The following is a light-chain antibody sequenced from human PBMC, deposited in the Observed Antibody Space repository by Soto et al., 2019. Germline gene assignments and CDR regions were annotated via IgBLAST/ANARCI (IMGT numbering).Light chain of an antibody. CDR2: DVS. CDR1: NSDIGTYIY. Sequence: QSALTQPASVSGSPGQSITISCTGTNSDIGTYIYVSWYQQHPGKAPKLLIYDVSNRPSGVSNRFYGSKSGNTASLTISGLQAEDEADYYCSSYTASRTKFGGGTK. CDR3: SSYTASRTK. J-gene: IGLJ2*01. V-gene: IGLV2-14*01.